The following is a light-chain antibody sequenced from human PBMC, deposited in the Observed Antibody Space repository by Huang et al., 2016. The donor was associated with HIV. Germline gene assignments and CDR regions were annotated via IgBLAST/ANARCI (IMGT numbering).Light chain of an antibody. CDR3: QQYNNWPPWT. Sequence: EIVMTQSPGTLSVSPGERATLSCRASQGVANNVAWYQQKPGQTLRLRIHGASTRATGIPARFSGSASGTEFTLTISSLQTEDFAIYYCQQYNNWPPWTFGQGT. CDR2: GAS. CDR1: QGVANN. V-gene: IGKV3D-15*01. J-gene: IGKJ1*01.